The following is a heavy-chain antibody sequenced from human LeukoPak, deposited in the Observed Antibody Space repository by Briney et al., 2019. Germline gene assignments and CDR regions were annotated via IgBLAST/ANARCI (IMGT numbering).Heavy chain of an antibody. D-gene: IGHD1-7*01. CDR1: GGSISSYY. J-gene: IGHJ6*03. CDR3: ARRVLSSSWNFPYYMDV. Sequence: SETLSLTCTVSGGSISSYYWSWIRQPPGKGLEWIGYIYYSGSTNYNPSLKSRVTISVDTSKNQFSLKLSSVTAADTAVYYCARRVLSSSWNFPYYMDVWGKGTMVAVSS. CDR2: IYYSGST. V-gene: IGHV4-59*01.